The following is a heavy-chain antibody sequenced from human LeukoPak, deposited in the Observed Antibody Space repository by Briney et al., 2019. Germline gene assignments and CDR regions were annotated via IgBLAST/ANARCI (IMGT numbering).Heavy chain of an antibody. CDR2: INYLGNT. J-gene: IGHJ5*01. CDR3: ARHSYRLGLGNWIDS. V-gene: IGHV4-39*01. Sequence: PSETLSLTCTVSGDSIISKSVFCAWLRQSPGRGLEWIGTINYLGNTYYNPFLKTRVNLSVDTSNNLFSLTLTSVTAADTSVYYCARHSYRLGLGNWIDSWGQGTLVSVSS. D-gene: IGHD3-16*01. CDR1: GDSIISKSVF.